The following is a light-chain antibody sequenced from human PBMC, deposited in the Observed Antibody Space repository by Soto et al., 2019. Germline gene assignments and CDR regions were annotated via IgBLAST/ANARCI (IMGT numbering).Light chain of an antibody. CDR3: QQYNSYWT. CDR2: DAS. J-gene: IGKJ1*01. V-gene: IGKV1-5*01. CDR1: QSISGW. Sequence: GDRVTITCRASQSISGWLAWYQQRPGKDPKLLIYDASSLESGVPSRFSGSGSGTEFTLTISSLQPDDFATYYCQQYNSYWTFGQGTKVDIK.